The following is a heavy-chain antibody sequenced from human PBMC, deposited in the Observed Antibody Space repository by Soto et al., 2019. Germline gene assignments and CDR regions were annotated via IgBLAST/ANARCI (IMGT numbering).Heavy chain of an antibody. Sequence: SETLSLTCAVSGDSISSGTYSWSWVRQPPGKGLEWIGCIYYSGSTYYNPSLKSRVTISVDTSKNHFSLKLSSVTAADTAVYYCARHLGEAYFDYWGQGTLVTVSS. CDR3: ARHLGEAYFDY. CDR2: IYYSGST. V-gene: IGHV4-30-2*03. CDR1: GDSISSGTYS. J-gene: IGHJ4*02.